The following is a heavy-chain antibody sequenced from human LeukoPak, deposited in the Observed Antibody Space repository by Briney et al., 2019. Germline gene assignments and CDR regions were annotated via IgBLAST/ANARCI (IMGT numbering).Heavy chain of an antibody. D-gene: IGHD6-19*01. J-gene: IGHJ3*02. V-gene: IGHV3-48*03. Sequence: PGGSLRLSCAVSGFTFSSYEMNWVRQAPGKGLEWVSYIGSSGTTMYYADSVMGRFTISRDNAKNSLFLQMNSLRAEDTAVYYCAREAVADAFDIWGQGTMVTVSA. CDR3: AREAVADAFDI. CDR2: IGSSGTTM. CDR1: GFTFSSYE.